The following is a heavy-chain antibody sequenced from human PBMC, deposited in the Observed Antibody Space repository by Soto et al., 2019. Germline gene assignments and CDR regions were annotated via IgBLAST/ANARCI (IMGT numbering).Heavy chain of an antibody. J-gene: IGHJ6*02. CDR1: GGSFSDYY. CDR2: IDHSGGT. Sequence: PSETLSLTCAVSGGSFSDYYWTWIRQPPGKGLEWIGEIDHSGGTNYNPSLKSRVSISVDTSKNHFSLKLTSVTAADTAVYYCAGREYSSSSFYYYYYAIDVWGQGTTVTVSS. CDR3: AGREYSSSSFYYYYYAIDV. V-gene: IGHV4-34*01. D-gene: IGHD6-6*01.